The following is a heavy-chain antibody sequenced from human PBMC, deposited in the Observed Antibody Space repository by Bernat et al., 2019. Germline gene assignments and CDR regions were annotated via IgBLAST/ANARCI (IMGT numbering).Heavy chain of an antibody. Sequence: EVHLVESGGGLVQPGGSLRLSCAASGFTFSSYWMNWVRQAPGKGLEWVANIKQDGSEKYYVDSVKGRFTSSRDNDKNSLYLQMNSLRAEDTAVYYCARESEYSDFWSGYYGWGQGTLVTVSS. V-gene: IGHV3-7*03. D-gene: IGHD3-3*01. CDR1: GFTFSSYW. J-gene: IGHJ4*02. CDR3: ARESEYSDFWSGYYG. CDR2: IKQDGSEK.